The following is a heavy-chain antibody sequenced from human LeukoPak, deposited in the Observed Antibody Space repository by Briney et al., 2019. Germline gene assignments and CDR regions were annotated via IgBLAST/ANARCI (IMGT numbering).Heavy chain of an antibody. CDR1: GFTFSSYW. Sequence: PGGSLRLSCAASGFTFSSYWMSWVRQAPGKGLEWVANIKQDGSEKYYVDSVKGRFTTSRDNAKNSLYLQMNSLRAEDTAVYYCARKKAELYRHFDLWGRGTLVTVSS. CDR3: ARKKAELYRHFDL. D-gene: IGHD1-26*01. J-gene: IGHJ2*01. V-gene: IGHV3-7*01. CDR2: IKQDGSEK.